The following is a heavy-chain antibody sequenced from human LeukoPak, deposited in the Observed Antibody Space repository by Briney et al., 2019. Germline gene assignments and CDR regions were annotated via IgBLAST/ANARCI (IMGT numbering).Heavy chain of an antibody. D-gene: IGHD2-2*01. CDR1: GFTSSSYA. CDR2: ISGSGGST. J-gene: IGHJ4*02. V-gene: IGHV3-23*01. Sequence: GGSLRLSCAASGFTSSSYAMSWVRQAPGKGLEWVSAISGSGGSTYYAESVKGRFTISRDNAKNTLYLQMNRLRAEDTAIYYCAKDLNYAFDYWGQGTLVTVSS. CDR3: AKDLNYAFDY.